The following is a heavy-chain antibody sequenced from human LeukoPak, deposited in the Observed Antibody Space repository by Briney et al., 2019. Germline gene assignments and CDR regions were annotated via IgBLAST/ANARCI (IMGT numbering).Heavy chain of an antibody. D-gene: IGHD4-11*01. V-gene: IGHV4-39*07. CDR3: ARSRLPRSYNWFDP. J-gene: IGHJ5*02. CDR2: INHSGST. Sequence: SGPTLVKPTQTLTLTCTFSGFSLSTSGVGVGWIRQPPGKGLEWIGEINHSGSTNYNPSLKSRVTISVDTSKNQFSLKLSSVTAADTAVYYCARSRLPRSYNWFDPWGQGIQVTVSS. CDR1: GFSLSTSGVG.